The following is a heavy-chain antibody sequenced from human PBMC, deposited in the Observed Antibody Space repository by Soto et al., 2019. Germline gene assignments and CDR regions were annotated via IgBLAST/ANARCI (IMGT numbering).Heavy chain of an antibody. CDR2: IYYSGST. V-gene: IGHV4-30-4*01. Sequence: SETLSLTCTVSGGSISSGDYYWSWIRQPPGKGLEWIGYIYYSGSTYYNPSLKSRVTISVDTSKNQFSLMLTSVTAADTAVYYCARDKITGLFDYWGQGTLVTVSS. CDR3: ARDKITGLFDY. D-gene: IGHD2-8*02. J-gene: IGHJ4*02. CDR1: GGSISSGDYY.